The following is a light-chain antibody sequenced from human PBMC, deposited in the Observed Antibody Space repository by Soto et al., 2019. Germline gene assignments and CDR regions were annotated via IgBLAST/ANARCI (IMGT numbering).Light chain of an antibody. CDR1: QSVSSN. CDR2: GAS. J-gene: IGKJ1*01. CDR3: QQYNNWPPDRT. V-gene: IGKV3-15*01. Sequence: EIVMTQSPATLSVSPGERATLSCRASQSVSSNLAWYQQKPGQAPRLLIYGASTRATGIPARFSGSRSGTEFSLTISSLQSEDFALYFCQQYNNWPPDRTFGQGTKVEIK.